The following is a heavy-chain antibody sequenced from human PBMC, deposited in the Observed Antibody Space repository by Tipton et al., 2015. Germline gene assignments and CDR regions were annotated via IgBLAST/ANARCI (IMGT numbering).Heavy chain of an antibody. V-gene: IGHV4-38-2*01. CDR3: ARGDDSTSMATGFDY. Sequence: TLSLTCAVSAYSISSDYYWGWIRQPPGKGLEWIGSISHNPSLKSRVTMSRDTSKNQFSLKLTSVTAADTAFYYCARGDDSTSMATGFDYWGQGALVTVSS. J-gene: IGHJ4*02. CDR2: ISH. CDR1: AYSISSDYY. D-gene: IGHD5-18*01.